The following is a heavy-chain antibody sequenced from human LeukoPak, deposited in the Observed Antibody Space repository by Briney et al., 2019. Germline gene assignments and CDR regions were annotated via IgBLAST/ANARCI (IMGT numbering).Heavy chain of an antibody. V-gene: IGHV3-15*01. CDR2: IKTNTDGGTT. J-gene: IGHJ4*02. CDR3: ATVRSPDSTSFDY. D-gene: IGHD2/OR15-2a*01. CDR1: GFTFSIAW. Sequence: GGSLRLSRAASGFTFSIAWMIWVRQAPGKGLEWVGRIKTNTDGGTTDYAAPVKGRFTISRDDSKDTIYLQMDSLKTEDTAVYFCATVRSPDSTSFDYWGQGTLVTVSS.